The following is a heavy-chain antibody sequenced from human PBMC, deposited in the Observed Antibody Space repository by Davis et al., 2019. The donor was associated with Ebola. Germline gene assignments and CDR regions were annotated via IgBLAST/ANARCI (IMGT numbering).Heavy chain of an antibody. CDR3: ARDLSGMDDY. CDR2: TNEDGSTT. J-gene: IGHJ4*02. D-gene: IGHD6-19*01. Sequence: HTGGSLRLSCAASGFTFNTYWMHWARQAPGRGLVWVSRTNEDGSTTNYADSVKGRFTISRDNAKNTLYLQMNSLRAEDTAVYYCARDLSGMDDYWGQGTLVTVSS. V-gene: IGHV3-74*01. CDR1: GFTFNTYW.